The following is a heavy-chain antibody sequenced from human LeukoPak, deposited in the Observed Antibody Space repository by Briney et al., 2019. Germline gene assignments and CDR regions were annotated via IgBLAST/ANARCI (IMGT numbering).Heavy chain of an antibody. CDR2: ISAYSGNT. Sequence: GASVKVSCKASGYTFTSYGISLVRQAPGQGLEWMGWISAYSGNTNYAQKLQGRVTMTTDTSTSTAYMELRSLRSDDTAVYYCARLKRGYSSGWFDPWGQGTLVTVSS. D-gene: IGHD5-18*01. V-gene: IGHV1-18*01. CDR1: GYTFTSYG. CDR3: ARLKRGYSSGWFDP. J-gene: IGHJ5*02.